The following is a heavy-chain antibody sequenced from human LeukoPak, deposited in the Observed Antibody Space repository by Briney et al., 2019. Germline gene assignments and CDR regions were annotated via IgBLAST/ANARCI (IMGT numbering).Heavy chain of an antibody. CDR3: TRVVAKDYDTSGYYPIY. D-gene: IGHD3-22*01. J-gene: IGHJ4*02. CDR1: ASTFSTYS. Sequence: GGSLRLSCAASASTFSTYSINWVRQAPGKGLEWVSSISSSSSYIYYADSVKGRFTISRDNAKNSLYLQMNSLGAGRPATSYCTRVVAKDYDTSGYYPIYWGQGTLVTVSS. V-gene: IGHV3-21*01. CDR2: ISSSSSYI.